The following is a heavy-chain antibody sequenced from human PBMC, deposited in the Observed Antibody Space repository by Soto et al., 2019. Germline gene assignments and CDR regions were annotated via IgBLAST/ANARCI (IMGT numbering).Heavy chain of an antibody. CDR3: ARSRVITIFGVVTDLIFGY. CDR2: INPNSGGT. Sequence: ASVKVSCTASGYTFTGYYMHWVRQAPGQGLEWMGWINPNSGGTNYAQKFQGRVTMTRDTSISTAYMELSRLRSDDTAVYYCARSRVITIFGVVTDLIFGYWGQGTLVTVSS. V-gene: IGHV1-2*02. D-gene: IGHD3-3*01. CDR1: GYTFTGYY. J-gene: IGHJ4*02.